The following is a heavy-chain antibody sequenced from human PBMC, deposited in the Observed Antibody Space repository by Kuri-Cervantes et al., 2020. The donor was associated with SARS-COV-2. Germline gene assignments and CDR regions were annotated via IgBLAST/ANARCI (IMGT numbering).Heavy chain of an antibody. Sequence: SETLSLTCTVSGYSISSDYYWGWIRQPPGKGLEWIGSVYRSGSTYNNPSLESRVTISVDTSKNQFSLKLSSVTAADTAVYYCARPGGFLDVWGKGTTVTVSS. CDR1: GYSISSDYY. D-gene: IGHD4-23*01. J-gene: IGHJ6*04. CDR3: ARPGGFLDV. CDR2: VYRSGST. V-gene: IGHV4-38-2*02.